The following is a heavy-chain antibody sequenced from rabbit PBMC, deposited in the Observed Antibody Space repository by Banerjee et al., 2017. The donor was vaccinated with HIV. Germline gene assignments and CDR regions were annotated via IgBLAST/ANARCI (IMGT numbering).Heavy chain of an antibody. Sequence: QSLEESGGDLVKPGASLTLTCTASGFSFSSSYYMCWVRQAPGKGLELIACIYTSSGSTDYATWAKGRFTISKTSSTTVDLKVTSLTAADTATYFCARFASNVWDYFNLWGPRDPVTVS. CDR3: ARFASNVWDYFNL. J-gene: IGHJ4*01. D-gene: IGHD1-1*01. V-gene: IGHV1S40*01. CDR1: GFSFSSSYY. CDR2: IYTSSGST.